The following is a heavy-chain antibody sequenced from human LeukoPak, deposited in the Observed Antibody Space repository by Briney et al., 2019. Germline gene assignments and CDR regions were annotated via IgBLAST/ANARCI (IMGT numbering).Heavy chain of an antibody. V-gene: IGHV3-23*01. Sequence: GGSLRLSCAASGFTFSSYAMSWVRQARGKGLEWVSAISGSGGSTYYADSVKGRFTISRDNSKNTLYLQMNSLRAEDTAVYDCATARSGSSRAFDYWGQGTLVTVSS. D-gene: IGHD1-26*01. J-gene: IGHJ4*02. CDR1: GFTFSSYA. CDR3: ATARSGSSRAFDY. CDR2: ISGSGGST.